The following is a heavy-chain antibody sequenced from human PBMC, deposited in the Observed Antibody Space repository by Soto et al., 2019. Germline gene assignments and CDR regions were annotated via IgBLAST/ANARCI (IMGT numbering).Heavy chain of an antibody. CDR2: ISAYNGNT. CDR3: AGDKIERYFDWGIDY. J-gene: IGHJ4*02. D-gene: IGHD3-9*01. CDR1: GYTFTSYG. Sequence: ASVKVSCKASGYTFTSYGISWVRQAPGQGLEWMGWISAYNGNTNYAQKLQGRVTMTTDTSTSTAYMELRSLRSDDTAVYYCAGDKIERYFDWGIDYWGQGTLVTVSS. V-gene: IGHV1-18*01.